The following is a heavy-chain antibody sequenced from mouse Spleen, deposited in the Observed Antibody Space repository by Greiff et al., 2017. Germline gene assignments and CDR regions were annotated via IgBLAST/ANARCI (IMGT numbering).Heavy chain of an antibody. CDR2: ISYDGSN. V-gene: IGHV3-6*01. CDR3: ARDLAFAY. Sequence: ESGPGLVKPSQSLSLTCSVTGYSITSGYYWNWIRQFPGNKLEWMGYISYDGSNNYNPSLKNRISITRDTSKNQFFLKLNSVTTEDTATYYCARDLAFAYWGQGTLVTVSA. CDR1: GYSITSGYY. J-gene: IGHJ3*01.